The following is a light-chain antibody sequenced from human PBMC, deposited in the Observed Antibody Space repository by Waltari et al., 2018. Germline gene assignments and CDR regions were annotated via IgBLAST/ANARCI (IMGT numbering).Light chain of an antibody. CDR2: AAS. CDR3: QQSYDTPRT. J-gene: IGKJ1*01. V-gene: IGKV1-39*01. CDR1: QYISTY. Sequence: DFQMTQSPSSLSASVGDRVTITCRASQYISTYLNWYQQKPGKGPKLLLYAASTLQSGVPSIFSGSGAGTDFTFTISSLQLEDFATYYCQQSYDTPRTFGQGTKVEVK.